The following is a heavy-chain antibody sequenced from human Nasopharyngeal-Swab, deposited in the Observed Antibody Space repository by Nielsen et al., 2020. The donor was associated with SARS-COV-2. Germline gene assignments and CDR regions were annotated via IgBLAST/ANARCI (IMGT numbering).Heavy chain of an antibody. V-gene: IGHV4-4*02. CDR1: GGSISSSNW. CDR3: ARVKGIAAANYYYGMDV. Sequence: SETLSLTCAVSGGSISSSNWWSWVRQPPGKGLAWIGEINHSGSTNYNPSLKSRVTISVDTSKNQFSLKLSSVTAADTAVYYCARVKGIAAANYYYGMDVWGQGTTVTVSS. CDR2: INHSGST. J-gene: IGHJ6*02. D-gene: IGHD6-13*01.